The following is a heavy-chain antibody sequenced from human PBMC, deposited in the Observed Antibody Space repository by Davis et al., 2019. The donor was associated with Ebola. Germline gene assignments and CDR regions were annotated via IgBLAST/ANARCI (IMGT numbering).Heavy chain of an antibody. J-gene: IGHJ5*02. CDR1: GYIFSIYG. CDR2: ISAYNGNT. V-gene: IGHV1-18*01. Sequence: ASVKVSCKASGYIFSIYGISWVRQAPGQGLEWMGWISAYNGNTNYAQKLQGRVTMTTDTSTSTAYMELRSLRSDDTAVYYCAREGGIVVVPAAGWFDPWGQGTLVTVSS. D-gene: IGHD2-2*01. CDR3: AREGGIVVVPAAGWFDP.